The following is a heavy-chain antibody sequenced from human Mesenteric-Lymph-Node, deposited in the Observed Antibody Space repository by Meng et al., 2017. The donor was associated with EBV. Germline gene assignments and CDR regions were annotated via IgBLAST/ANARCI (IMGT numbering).Heavy chain of an antibody. D-gene: IGHD4-17*01. CDR2: IIPVSGTA. CDR1: GGTFSSSA. Sequence: QVHLVQSGAEVKRPGSSVKVSCSASGGTFSSSAINWVRKAPGQGLEWMGGIIPVSGTANYAQKFQDRLTIIADESTNPAYMELNSLKSEDTAVYYCARLRAGDYGDYYFDYWGQGTLVTVSS. V-gene: IGHV1-69*01. J-gene: IGHJ4*02. CDR3: ARLRAGDYGDYYFDY.